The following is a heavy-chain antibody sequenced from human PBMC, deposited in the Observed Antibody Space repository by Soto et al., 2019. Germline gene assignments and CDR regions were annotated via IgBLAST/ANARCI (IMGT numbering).Heavy chain of an antibody. V-gene: IGHV3-30*18. Sequence: GGSLRLSCAASGFTFSTYGMQWVRQAPGKGLEWVAVISYDGYLKYYVDAVKGRFTVARDNSKNTLFLEMNSLRVEDTAVYFCAKDFMVSGSHYATLNYYYGMDVWGRGTTVTVSS. J-gene: IGHJ6*02. CDR1: GFTFSTYG. CDR2: ISYDGYLK. D-gene: IGHD3-10*01. CDR3: AKDFMVSGSHYATLNYYYGMDV.